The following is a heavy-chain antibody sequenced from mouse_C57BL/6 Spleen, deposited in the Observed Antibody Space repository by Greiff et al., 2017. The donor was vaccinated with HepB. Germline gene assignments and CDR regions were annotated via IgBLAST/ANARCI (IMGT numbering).Heavy chain of an antibody. D-gene: IGHD1-1*01. J-gene: IGHJ4*01. CDR2: ISSGGSYT. CDR3: ARQGTTVVVDYAMDY. V-gene: IGHV5-6*01. CDR1: GFTFSSYG. Sequence: EVQLVESGGDLVKPGGSLKLSCAASGFTFSSYGMSWVRQTPDKRLEWVATISSGGSYTYYPDSVKGRFTISRDNAKNTLYLQMSSLKSEDTAMYYCARQGTTVVVDYAMDYWGQGTSVTVSS.